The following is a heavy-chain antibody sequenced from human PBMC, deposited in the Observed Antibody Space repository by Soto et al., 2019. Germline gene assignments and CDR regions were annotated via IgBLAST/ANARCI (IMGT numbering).Heavy chain of an antibody. Sequence: QVQLVQSGAEVKKPGSSVKVSCKASGGTFSSYAISWVRQAPGQGLEWMGGIIPIFGTANYAQKFQGRVTITADESTSKAYMELSSLRSEDTAVYYCARDKCAGDCYAYNWFDPWGQGTLVTVSS. J-gene: IGHJ5*02. D-gene: IGHD2-21*02. CDR3: ARDKCAGDCYAYNWFDP. V-gene: IGHV1-69*12. CDR1: GGTFSSYA. CDR2: IIPIFGTA.